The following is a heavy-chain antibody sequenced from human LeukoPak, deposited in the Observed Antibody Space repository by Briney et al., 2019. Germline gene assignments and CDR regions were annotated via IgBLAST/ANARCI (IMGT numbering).Heavy chain of an antibody. J-gene: IGHJ6*03. CDR3: ARETRAYDSSGYYQHYYYMDV. D-gene: IGHD3-22*01. CDR1: GFTFSSYG. Sequence: GGSLRLSCAASGFTFSSYGMHWVRQAPGKGLEWVAVISSDGSNKYYADSVKGRFTISRDNAKNSLYLQMNSLRAEDTAVYYCARETRAYDSSGYYQHYYYMDVWGKGTTVTVSS. V-gene: IGHV3-30*03. CDR2: ISSDGSNK.